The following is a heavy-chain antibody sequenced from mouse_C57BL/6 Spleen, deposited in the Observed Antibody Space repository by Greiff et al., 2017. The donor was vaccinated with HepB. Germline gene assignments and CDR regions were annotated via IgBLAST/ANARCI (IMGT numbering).Heavy chain of an antibody. CDR2: ISSGSSTI. Sequence: EVRLVESGGGLVKPGGSLKLSCAASGFTFSDYGMHWVRQAPEKGLEWVAYISSGSSTIYYADTVKGRFTISRDNAKNTLFLQMTSLRSEDTAMYYCARASYDYDASAYWGQGTLVTVSS. CDR1: GFTFSDYG. V-gene: IGHV5-17*01. J-gene: IGHJ3*01. CDR3: ARASYDYDASAY. D-gene: IGHD2-4*01.